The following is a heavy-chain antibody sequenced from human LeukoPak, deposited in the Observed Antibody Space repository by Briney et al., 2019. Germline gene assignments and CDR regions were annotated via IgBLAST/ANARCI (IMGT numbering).Heavy chain of an antibody. CDR1: GYTFTGYY. Sequence: ASVKVSCKASGYTFTGYYMHWVRQAPGQGLEWMGWINPNSGGTNYAQKFQGRVTMTRDTSISTAYMELSRLRSDDTAVYYCARTPERNYYDSRPFDYWGQGTLVTVSS. J-gene: IGHJ4*02. V-gene: IGHV1-2*02. CDR3: ARTPERNYYDSRPFDY. CDR2: INPNSGGT. D-gene: IGHD3-22*01.